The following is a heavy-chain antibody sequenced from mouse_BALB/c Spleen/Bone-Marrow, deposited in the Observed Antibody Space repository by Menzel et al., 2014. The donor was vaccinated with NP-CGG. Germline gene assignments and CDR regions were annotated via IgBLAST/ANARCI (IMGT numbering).Heavy chain of an antibody. J-gene: IGHJ4*01. CDR3: ARRTRYAMDY. D-gene: IGHD3-3*01. V-gene: IGHV14-3*02. Sequence: VQLQQSGAELVKPGASVKLSCTASGFNIKDTYMHWVKQRPEQGLGWIGRIDPANGNTKYDPKFQGKATITADTSSNTAYLQLSSLTSEDTAVYYCARRTRYAMDYWGQGTSVTVSS. CDR2: IDPANGNT. CDR1: GFNIKDTY.